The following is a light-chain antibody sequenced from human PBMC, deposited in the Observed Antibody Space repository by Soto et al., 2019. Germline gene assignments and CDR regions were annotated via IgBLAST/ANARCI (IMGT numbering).Light chain of an antibody. V-gene: IGKV1-9*01. CDR1: QGISSN. Sequence: DIQLTQSPSFLSASVGDRVTITCRASQGISSNLAWYQQKPGKAPKLLIVASTLQSGVSSRFSGSGSRTEFPLTSSILHPEDVATYYCQQLKSYPITFGQGTRLEIK. CDR2: AS. CDR3: QQLKSYPIT. J-gene: IGKJ5*01.